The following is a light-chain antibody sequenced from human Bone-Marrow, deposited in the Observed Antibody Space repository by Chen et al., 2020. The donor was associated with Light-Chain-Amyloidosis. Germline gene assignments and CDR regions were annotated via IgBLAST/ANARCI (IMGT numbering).Light chain of an antibody. CDR1: RTIDNY. V-gene: IGKV1-39*01. Sequence: DIQMTQSPSSLSASVGDRVTITCRASRTIDNYLNWYQQKPGKPPKRLIYATSTLQGGVPSRFSGSGSGTDFTLTINRLEPEDFAMYYCQQYGTTPLTFGGGTKVEIK. CDR3: QQYGTTPLT. J-gene: IGKJ4*01. CDR2: ATS.